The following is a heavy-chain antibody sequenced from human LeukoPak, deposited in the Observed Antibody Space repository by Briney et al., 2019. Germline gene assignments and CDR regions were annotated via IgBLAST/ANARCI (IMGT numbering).Heavy chain of an antibody. CDR1: GFTFSSYS. J-gene: IGHJ4*02. Sequence: PGGSLRLPCAASGFTFSSYSMNWVRQAPGKGLEWVSSISSSSSYIYYADSVKGRFTISRDNAKNSLYLQMNSLRAEDTAVYYCARDLSKVGARHFDYWGQGTLVTVSS. CDR3: ARDLSKVGARHFDY. CDR2: ISSSSSYI. D-gene: IGHD1-26*01. V-gene: IGHV3-21*01.